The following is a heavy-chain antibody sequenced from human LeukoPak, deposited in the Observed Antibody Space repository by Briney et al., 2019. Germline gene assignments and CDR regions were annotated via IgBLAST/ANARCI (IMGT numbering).Heavy chain of an antibody. V-gene: IGHV1-46*01. J-gene: IGHJ4*02. Sequence: ASVKVSCKASGYTFTNYYLHWVRQAPGQGLEWMGIINPRDGTTTYAQKFRGRLTMTRDTSTVYMELSSLRSGDTAVYYCARGISVGVHDYRGQGTLVSVSP. CDR3: ARGISVGVHDY. CDR1: GYTFTNYY. CDR2: INPRDGTT. D-gene: IGHD6-19*01.